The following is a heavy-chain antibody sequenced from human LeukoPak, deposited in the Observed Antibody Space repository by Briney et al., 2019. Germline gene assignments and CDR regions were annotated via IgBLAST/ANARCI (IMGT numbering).Heavy chain of an antibody. J-gene: IGHJ4*02. CDR1: GFTFSIYW. D-gene: IGHD3-16*02. CDR3: AKERAGYTNPYYFDY. V-gene: IGHV3-74*01. CDR2: INGGGSTT. Sequence: GGSLRLSCAASGFTFSIYWRNWVRQAPGKGLVWVSRINGGGSTTNYAESVKGRFTISRDNSKNTLYLHMNSLRAEDTAVYYCAKERAGYTNPYYFDYWGQGTLVTVSS.